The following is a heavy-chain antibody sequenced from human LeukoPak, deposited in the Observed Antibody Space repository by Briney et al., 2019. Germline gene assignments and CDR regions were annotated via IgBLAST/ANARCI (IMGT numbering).Heavy chain of an antibody. Sequence: GGSLRLPCAASGFTFSTFWMSWVRQAPGKGLEWVANINEDGRGVYYVDSVMGRFTISRDNAKNSVSLQMNSLRAEDTAVYYCATYLYATSAFDSWGQGTLVTVSS. D-gene: IGHD2/OR15-2a*01. V-gene: IGHV3-7*05. CDR3: ATYLYATSAFDS. CDR2: INEDGRGV. CDR1: GFTFSTFW. J-gene: IGHJ5*01.